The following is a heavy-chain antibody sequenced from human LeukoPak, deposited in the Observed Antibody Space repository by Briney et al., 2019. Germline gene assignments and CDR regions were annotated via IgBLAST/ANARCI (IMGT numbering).Heavy chain of an antibody. V-gene: IGHV3-30*02. CDR2: IRYDGSNK. CDR3: AKDAYSSSWYVYLSWFDP. J-gene: IGHJ5*02. CDR1: GFTFSSYG. D-gene: IGHD6-13*01. Sequence: GGSLRLSCAASGFTFSSYGMHWVRQAPGKGLEWVAFIRYDGSNKCYADSVKGRFTISRDNSKNTLYLQMNSLRAEDTAVYYCAKDAYSSSWYVYLSWFDPWGQGTLVTVSS.